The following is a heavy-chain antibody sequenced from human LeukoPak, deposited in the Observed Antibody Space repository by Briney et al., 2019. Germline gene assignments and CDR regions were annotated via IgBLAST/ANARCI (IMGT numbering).Heavy chain of an antibody. J-gene: IGHJ3*02. CDR2: LYYTGST. V-gene: IGHV4-39*01. D-gene: IGHD5/OR15-5a*01. CDR3: ARAPDIMYAFDI. CDR1: GGSITSNIYY. Sequence: RPSETLSLTCTVSGGSITSNIYYLGWIRQPPGKGLEWIASLYYTGSTYYNPSLKSRVTISVDTSKNQVSLKLTSVTAADTAVYYCARAPDIMYAFDIWGQGTMVTVSS.